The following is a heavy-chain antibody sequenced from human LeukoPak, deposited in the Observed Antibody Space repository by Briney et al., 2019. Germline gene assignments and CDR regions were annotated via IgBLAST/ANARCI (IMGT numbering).Heavy chain of an antibody. V-gene: IGHV3-21*01. Sequence: GSLRLSCAASGFTFSSYSMNWVRQAPGRGLEWVSSISSSSSYIYYADSVKGRFTISRDNAKNSLYLQMNSLRAEDTAVYYCARDPVSSDVYNGMDVWGQGTTVTVSS. D-gene: IGHD1-14*01. J-gene: IGHJ6*02. CDR2: ISSSSSYI. CDR1: GFTFSSYS. CDR3: ARDPVSSDVYNGMDV.